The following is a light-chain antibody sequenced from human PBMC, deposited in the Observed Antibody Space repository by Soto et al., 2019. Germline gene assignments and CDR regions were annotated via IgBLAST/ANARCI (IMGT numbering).Light chain of an antibody. V-gene: IGLV2-14*01. J-gene: IGLJ3*02. CDR3: VSYIESTVTHWV. CDR2: EVS. Sequence: QSALTQPASVSGSPGQSITISCTGTYSDVGGYNRVSWYQHHPGKAPKMLIFEVSTRPSGISDRFSGSKSGDTASLTISGLQAEDEADYYCVSYIESTVTHWVFGGGTKLNVL. CDR1: YSDVGGYNR.